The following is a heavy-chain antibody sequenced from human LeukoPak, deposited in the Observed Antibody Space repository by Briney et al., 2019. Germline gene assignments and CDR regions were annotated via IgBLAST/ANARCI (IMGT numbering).Heavy chain of an antibody. CDR2: ISGSGVST. J-gene: IGHJ6*03. CDR1: GFTFSSFG. Sequence: GGTLRLSCAASGFTFSSFGMSWVRQAPGKGLEWVSAISGSGVSTYYADSVKGRFTISRDNSKNTLYLQMNSLRAEDTAVYYCARDSYYDFWSGYYKDYYYYYMDVWGKGTTVTVSS. V-gene: IGHV3-23*01. CDR3: ARDSYYDFWSGYYKDYYYYYMDV. D-gene: IGHD3-3*01.